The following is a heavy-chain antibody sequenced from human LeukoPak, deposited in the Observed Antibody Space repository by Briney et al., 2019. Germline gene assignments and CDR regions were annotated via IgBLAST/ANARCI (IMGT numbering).Heavy chain of an antibody. CDR1: GGSISSSSYY. D-gene: IGHD5-12*01. Sequence: SETLSLTCTVSGGSISSSSYYWGWIRQPPGKGLEWIGSIYYSGSTYYNPSLKSRVTISVDTSKNQFSLKLSSVTAADTAVYYCARIPKWLDAFDIWGQGTMVTVSS. J-gene: IGHJ3*02. CDR2: IYYSGST. CDR3: ARIPKWLDAFDI. V-gene: IGHV4-39*07.